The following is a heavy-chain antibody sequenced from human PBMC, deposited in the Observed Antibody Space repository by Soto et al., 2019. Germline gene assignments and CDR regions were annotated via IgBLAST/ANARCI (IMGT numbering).Heavy chain of an antibody. CDR2: IKSKTDGGTT. D-gene: IGHD3-16*02. CDR1: GFTFSNAW. Sequence: GGSLRLSCAASGFTFSNAWMSWVRQAPGKGLEWVGRIKSKTDGGTTDYAAPVKGRFTISRDDSKNTLYLQMNSLKTEDTAVYYCTTDRTPSYDYVWGSYRYDYWGHGTLVTVSS. J-gene: IGHJ4*01. V-gene: IGHV3-15*01. CDR3: TTDRTPSYDYVWGSYRYDY.